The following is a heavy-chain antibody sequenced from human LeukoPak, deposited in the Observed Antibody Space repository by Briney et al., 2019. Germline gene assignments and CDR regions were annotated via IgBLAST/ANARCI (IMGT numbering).Heavy chain of an antibody. Sequence: GASVKVSCKASGYTFTSYGISWVRQAPGQGLEWMGWISAYNGNTNYAQKPQGRVTMTTDTSTSTAYMELRSLRSDDTAVYYCARDLRFLEWLYGEYYFDYWGQGTLVTVSS. V-gene: IGHV1-18*01. CDR2: ISAYNGNT. J-gene: IGHJ4*02. D-gene: IGHD3-3*01. CDR3: ARDLRFLEWLYGEYYFDY. CDR1: GYTFTSYG.